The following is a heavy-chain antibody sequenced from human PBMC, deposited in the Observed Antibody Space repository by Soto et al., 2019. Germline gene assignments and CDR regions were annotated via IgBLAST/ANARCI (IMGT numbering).Heavy chain of an antibody. CDR3: GTVGRLGSTGASTHGMDV. Sequence: GGSLRLSCAASGFTLSKYAMNWVRQAPGKGLEWVAFLSANGRTQNYADSVRGRFTVSRDDSQRTVFLEMNNLRSEDTAVYYCGTVGRLGSTGASTHGMDVWGQGTTVTVSS. CDR2: LSANGRTQ. D-gene: IGHD1-26*01. V-gene: IGHV3-30*04. CDR1: GFTLSKYA. J-gene: IGHJ6*02.